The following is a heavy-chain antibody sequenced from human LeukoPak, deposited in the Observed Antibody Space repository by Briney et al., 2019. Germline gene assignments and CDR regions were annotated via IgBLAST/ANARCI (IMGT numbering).Heavy chain of an antibody. CDR1: GGSISSGSYY. CDR3: ARVPRDPRYYYDSSGYVDY. D-gene: IGHD3-22*01. J-gene: IGHJ4*02. CDR2: IYTSGST. V-gene: IGHV4-61*02. Sequence: PSETLSLTCTVSGGSISSGSYYWSWIRQPAGKGLEWIGRIYTSGSTNYNPSLKSRVTISVDTSKNQFSLKLSSVTAADTSVYYCARVPRDPRYYYDSSGYVDYWGQGTLVTVSS.